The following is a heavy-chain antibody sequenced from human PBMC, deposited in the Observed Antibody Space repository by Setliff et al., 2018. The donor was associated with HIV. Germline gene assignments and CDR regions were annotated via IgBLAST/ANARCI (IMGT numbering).Heavy chain of an antibody. J-gene: IGHJ5*02. CDR3: AREREAWSAYDS. V-gene: IGHV4-61*09. CDR1: GGSIRSSGYS. CDR2: IYTSGNSRYT. Sequence: SETLSLTCAVSGGSIRSSGYSWSWLRQPAGKGLEWIGHIYTSGNSRYTNYNSSLESRVAISLDTSSNQFSLKLSSVTAADTAVYHCAREREAWSAYDSWGQGTLVTVSS. D-gene: IGHD3-3*01.